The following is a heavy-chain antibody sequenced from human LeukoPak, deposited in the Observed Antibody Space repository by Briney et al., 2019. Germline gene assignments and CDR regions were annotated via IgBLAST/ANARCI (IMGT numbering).Heavy chain of an antibody. Sequence: GGSLRLSCAASGFTFSSVWMHWVRQAPGKGLEWVANIKEDGSEKYYVDSVRGRFTVSRDNAKNSLFLQVNSLTAEDTAVYYCARDWGGLDYWGQGTLVTVSS. CDR3: ARDWGGLDY. V-gene: IGHV3-7*01. D-gene: IGHD3-16*01. CDR1: GFTFSSVW. J-gene: IGHJ4*02. CDR2: IKEDGSEK.